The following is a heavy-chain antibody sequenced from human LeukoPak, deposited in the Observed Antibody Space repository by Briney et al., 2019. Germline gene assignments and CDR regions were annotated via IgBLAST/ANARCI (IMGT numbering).Heavy chain of an antibody. D-gene: IGHD4-11*01. CDR2: IVVGSGNT. CDR3: AAGHLTVTEFNYYYYYMDV. J-gene: IGHJ6*03. Sequence: SVKVSCKASGFTFTSSAMQWVRQARGQRLEWIGWIVVGSGNTNYAQKFQERVTITRDVSTSTAYMELSSLRSEDTAVYYCAAGHLTVTEFNYYYYYMDVWGKGTTVTVSS. CDR1: GFTFTSSA. V-gene: IGHV1-58*02.